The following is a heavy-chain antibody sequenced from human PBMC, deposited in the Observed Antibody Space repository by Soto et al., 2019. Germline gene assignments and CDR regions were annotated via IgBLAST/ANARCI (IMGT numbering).Heavy chain of an antibody. Sequence: QVQLVESGGGLVKPGGSLRLSCAASGFTFSDYYITWIRQAPGKGLEWVSYISNSGRTIYYADSVKGRFTISRDNAKNSLYLQMNSLRAEDTAVYYCARQYYDFWGGSSKSPHYYFDLWGRGTLVNVSS. V-gene: IGHV3-11*01. CDR2: ISNSGRTI. CDR1: GFTFSDYY. CDR3: ARQYYDFWGGSSKSPHYYFDL. J-gene: IGHJ2*01. D-gene: IGHD3-3*01.